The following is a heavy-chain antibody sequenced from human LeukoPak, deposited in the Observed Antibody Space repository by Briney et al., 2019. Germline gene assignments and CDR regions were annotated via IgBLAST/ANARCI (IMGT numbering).Heavy chain of an antibody. D-gene: IGHD3-22*01. V-gene: IGHV4-39*07. Sequence: SETLSLTCTVSGGSISSSSYYWGWIRQPPGKGLEWIGSIYYSGSTYYNPSLKSRVTISVDTSKNQFSLKLSSVTAADTAVYYCARAESYYYDSSVTRAFDIWGQGTMVTVSS. CDR3: ARAESYYYDSSVTRAFDI. J-gene: IGHJ3*02. CDR1: GGSISSSSYY. CDR2: IYYSGST.